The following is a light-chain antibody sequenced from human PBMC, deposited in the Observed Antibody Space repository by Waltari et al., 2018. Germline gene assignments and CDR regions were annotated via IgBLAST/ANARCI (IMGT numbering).Light chain of an antibody. Sequence: ILLTQPPGSLSLSAGDKARLSCKASQILSSNFLAWYRQRPGQPPGLLIHGAAKRAAGIPDTFSGSGSGTDFTLTISRLEAEDSAVYYCQQYGTSPYTFGQGTKVEIK. CDR1: QILSSNF. V-gene: IGKV3-20*01. CDR3: QQYGTSPYT. J-gene: IGKJ2*01. CDR2: GAA.